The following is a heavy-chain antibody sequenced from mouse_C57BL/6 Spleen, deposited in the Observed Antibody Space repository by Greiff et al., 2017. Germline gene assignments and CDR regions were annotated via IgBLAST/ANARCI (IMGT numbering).Heavy chain of an antibody. Sequence: QVQLQQSGPELVKPGASVKISCKASGYAFSSSWMNWVKQRPGKGLEWIGRIYPGDGDTNYNGKFKGKATLTADKSSSTAYMQLSSLTSEDSAVYFCARGGYGSGYGFSYWGQGALVTVSA. J-gene: IGHJ3*01. V-gene: IGHV1-82*01. CDR2: IYPGDGDT. CDR1: GYAFSSSW. CDR3: ARGGYGSGYGFSY. D-gene: IGHD1-1*01.